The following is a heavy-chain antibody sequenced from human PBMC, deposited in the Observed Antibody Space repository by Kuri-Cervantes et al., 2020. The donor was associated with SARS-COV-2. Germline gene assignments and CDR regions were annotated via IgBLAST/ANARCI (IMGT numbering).Heavy chain of an antibody. V-gene: IGHV3-30*12. J-gene: IGHJ3*02. Sequence: GESLKISCAASGFTFSSYGMHWVRQAPGKGLEWVAVISYDGSNKYYADSVKGRFTISRDNSKNTLYLQMNSLRAEDTAVYYCAKGSGYSYEGAFDIWGQGTTVTVSS. CDR3: AKGSGYSYEGAFDI. CDR2: ISYDGSNK. D-gene: IGHD5-18*01. CDR1: GFTFSSYG.